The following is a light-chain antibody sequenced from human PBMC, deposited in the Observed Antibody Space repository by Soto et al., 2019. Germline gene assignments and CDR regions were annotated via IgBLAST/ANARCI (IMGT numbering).Light chain of an antibody. J-gene: IGLJ2*01. CDR1: SSNIGSNT. CDR2: SHN. V-gene: IGLV1-44*01. Sequence: QPVLTQPPSASGTPGQRVTISCSGSSSNIGSNTVNWYQHLPGTAPKLLIYSHNQRPSGVPDRFSGSKSGTSASLAISGLQSEDEADYYCSAWDDSLNAVVFGGGTKVTVL. CDR3: SAWDDSLNAVV.